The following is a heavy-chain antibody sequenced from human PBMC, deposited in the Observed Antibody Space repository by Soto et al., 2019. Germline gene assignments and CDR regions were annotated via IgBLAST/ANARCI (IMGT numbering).Heavy chain of an antibody. D-gene: IGHD2-15*01. Sequence: GGSLRLSCTASGFTFSDYYMSWIRQAPGKGLEWVAAIRSNTAITHYADSMGDRFTISRVNSANTIFLQMNSLRVEASALFFCAKAPDGGWPSYFDSWGQGALVPVSP. CDR2: IRSNTAIT. CDR1: GFTFSDYY. J-gene: IGHJ4*02. V-gene: IGHV3-23*01. CDR3: AKAPDGGWPSYFDS.